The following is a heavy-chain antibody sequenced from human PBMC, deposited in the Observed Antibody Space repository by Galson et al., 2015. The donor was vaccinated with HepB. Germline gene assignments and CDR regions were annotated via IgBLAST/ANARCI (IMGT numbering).Heavy chain of an antibody. D-gene: IGHD5-18*01. Sequence: SLRLSCAASGSTFSNAWMNWVRQAPGKGLEWVAVISYDGSNKYYADSVKGRFTISRDNSKNTLYLQMNSLRAEDTAVYYCAKGELWIQLWRPPIDYWGQGTLVTVSS. CDR2: ISYDGSNK. V-gene: IGHV3-30*18. CDR3: AKGELWIQLWRPPIDY. CDR1: GSTFSNAW. J-gene: IGHJ4*02.